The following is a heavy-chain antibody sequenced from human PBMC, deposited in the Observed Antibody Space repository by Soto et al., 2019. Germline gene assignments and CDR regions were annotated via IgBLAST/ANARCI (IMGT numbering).Heavy chain of an antibody. D-gene: IGHD3-22*01. J-gene: IGHJ4*02. CDR1: GYTFTTYW. CDR3: GRLDSSYYFDY. V-gene: IGHV5-51*01. CDR2: IYPGDSDT. Sequence: PGESLKISCKGSGYTFTTYWIGWVRQMPGKGLEWMGIIYPGDSDTTYSPSFQGQVTISADKSISTAYLQWNSLKASDSVMYYCGRLDSSYYFDYWGQGTLVTVSS.